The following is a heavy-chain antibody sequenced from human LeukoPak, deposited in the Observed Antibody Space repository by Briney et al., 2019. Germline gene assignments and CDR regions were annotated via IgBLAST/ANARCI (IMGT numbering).Heavy chain of an antibody. Sequence: GGSLRLSCAASGFTFSTYAMPWVRQAPGKGLEWVAVISHDGSSKYYADSVKGRFTISRDNSKNTLYLQINSLRSEDTAVYYCARGNGALGPVPPAMPPYYYYPMDVWGQGTTVTVSS. V-gene: IGHV3-30*04. CDR2: ISHDGSSK. CDR1: GFTFSTYA. D-gene: IGHD2-2*01. J-gene: IGHJ6*02. CDR3: ARGNGALGPVPPAMPPYYYYPMDV.